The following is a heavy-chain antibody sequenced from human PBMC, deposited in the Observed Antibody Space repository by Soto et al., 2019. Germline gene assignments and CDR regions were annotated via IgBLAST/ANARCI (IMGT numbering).Heavy chain of an antibody. D-gene: IGHD1-7*01. CDR1: GGSISSYY. Sequence: SETLSLTCSVSGGSISSYYWSWIRQPPGKGLEWIGYIYYSGSTNYNPSLKSRVTISVDTSKKQFSLKLSSVTAADTAVYYCAGSISGTRIFYYYYYMDVWGKGTTVTVSS. CDR2: IYYSGST. CDR3: AGSISGTRIFYYYYYMDV. J-gene: IGHJ6*03. V-gene: IGHV4-59*01.